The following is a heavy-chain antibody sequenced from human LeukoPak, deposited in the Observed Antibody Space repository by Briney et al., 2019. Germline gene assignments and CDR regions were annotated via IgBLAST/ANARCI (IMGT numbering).Heavy chain of an antibody. CDR3: ASPGFESGSYYFFDY. CDR2: INPKSGGT. D-gene: IGHD1-26*01. V-gene: IGHV1-2*02. CDR1: GYTFSGYY. Sequence: ASVKVSCKASGYTFSGYYMHWVRQAPGQGLEWMGWINPKSGGTNYAQKFQGRVTMTRDTSISTAYMEVSRLRSDDTAVYYCASPGFESGSYYFFDYWGQGTLVTVSS. J-gene: IGHJ4*02.